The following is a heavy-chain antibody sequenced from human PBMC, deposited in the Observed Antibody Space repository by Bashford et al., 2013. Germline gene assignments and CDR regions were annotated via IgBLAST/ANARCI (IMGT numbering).Heavy chain of an antibody. J-gene: IGHJ6*02. D-gene: IGHD3-22*01. Sequence: VASVKVSCKASGYTFTGYFMHWVRQAPGQGPEWMGWINPNSGGXKYAQKFQDRITMTRDTSISTLYMELSNLRSDDTAVYYCTKDLDGSNGFLPYGMHVWGRGPRSPSP. V-gene: IGHV1-2*02. CDR3: TKDLDGSNGFLPYGMHV. CDR2: INPNSGGX. CDR1: GYTFTGYF.